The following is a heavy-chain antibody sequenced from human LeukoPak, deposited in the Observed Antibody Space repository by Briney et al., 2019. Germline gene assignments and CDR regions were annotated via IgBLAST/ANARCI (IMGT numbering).Heavy chain of an antibody. J-gene: IGHJ4*02. V-gene: IGHV3-23*01. CDR3: AKGGSDYGNYGYSFGY. D-gene: IGHD4-11*01. CDR2: ISSSGDKT. Sequence: PGGSLRLSCAASGFTFSTYAMSWVRQAPGKGLEWVSAISSSGDKTYYADSVKGRFTVSRDSSKNTLYLQMSSLSAEDTAVYYCAKGGSDYGNYGYSFGYWGQGTLVTVSS. CDR1: GFTFSTYA.